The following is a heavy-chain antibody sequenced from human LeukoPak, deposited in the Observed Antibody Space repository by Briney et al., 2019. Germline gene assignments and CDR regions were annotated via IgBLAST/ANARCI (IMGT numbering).Heavy chain of an antibody. V-gene: IGHV3-49*04. J-gene: IGHJ4*02. D-gene: IGHD6-19*01. CDR1: GFTFGDYA. Sequence: SGGSLRLSCTASGFTFGDYAMSWVRQAPGKGLEWVGCISSKAYGGTTEYAASVKGRFTIARDDSKSIAYLKMNSLKTEDTAVYYCTREGGGTSSGWYSWLDYWGQGTLVTVSS. CDR3: TREGGGTSSGWYSWLDY. CDR2: ISSKAYGGTT.